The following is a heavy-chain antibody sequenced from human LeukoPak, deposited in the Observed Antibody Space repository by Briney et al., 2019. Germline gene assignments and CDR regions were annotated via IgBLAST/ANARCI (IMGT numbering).Heavy chain of an antibody. Sequence: PGESLRLSCAASDFTFRSYAMQWVRQAQGKGLEWVSGISGSGDSTFYADSVKGRFTIFRDNSKNTLYLQMNSLRAEDTAVYYCAKYLSAKGPPYALEVWGQGTTVTVSS. V-gene: IGHV3-23*01. CDR2: ISGSGDST. CDR1: DFTFRSYA. CDR3: AKYLSAKGPPYALEV. J-gene: IGHJ6*02.